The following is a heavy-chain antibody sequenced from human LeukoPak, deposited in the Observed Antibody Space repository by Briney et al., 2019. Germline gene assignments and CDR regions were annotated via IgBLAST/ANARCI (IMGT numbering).Heavy chain of an antibody. CDR1: GFTFSSYG. V-gene: IGHV3-30*02. CDR3: AKPPPGAVASAYYFDH. D-gene: IGHD6-19*01. Sequence: GGSLRLSCAASGFTFSSYGMHWVRQVPGKGLEWVTFVRFDGGNKYYADSVKGRFTISKDNSKNTLYLQMNSLKPEDTAVYYCAKPPPGAVASAYYFDHWGQGTLVTVSS. CDR2: VRFDGGNK. J-gene: IGHJ4*02.